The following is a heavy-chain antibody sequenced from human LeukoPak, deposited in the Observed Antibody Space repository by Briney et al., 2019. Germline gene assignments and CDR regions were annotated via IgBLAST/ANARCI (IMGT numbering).Heavy chain of an antibody. CDR2: IYYSGST. D-gene: IGHD6-13*01. Sequence: KPSETLSLTCTVSGGSISSSSYYWGWIRQPPGKGLEWIGSIYYSGSTYYNPSLKSRVTISVDTSKNQFSLKLSSVTAADTAVYYCARAKASSCLDYWGQGTLVTVSS. CDR1: GGSISSSSYY. CDR3: ARAKASSCLDY. V-gene: IGHV4-39*01. J-gene: IGHJ4*02.